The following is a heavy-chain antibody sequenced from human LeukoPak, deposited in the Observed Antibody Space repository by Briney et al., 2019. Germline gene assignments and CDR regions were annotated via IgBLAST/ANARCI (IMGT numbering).Heavy chain of an antibody. J-gene: IGHJ5*02. CDR3: ARVVSSGWAGFDP. V-gene: IGHV4-59*01. D-gene: IGHD6-19*01. Sequence: SETLSLTCTVSGGSISGYYWTWIRQPPGKGLEWIGYIYYSESTNYNPSLKSRVTISVDTSKSQFSLKLSSVTAADTAVYYCARVVSSGWAGFDPWGQGTLVTVSS. CDR2: IYYSEST. CDR1: GGSISGYY.